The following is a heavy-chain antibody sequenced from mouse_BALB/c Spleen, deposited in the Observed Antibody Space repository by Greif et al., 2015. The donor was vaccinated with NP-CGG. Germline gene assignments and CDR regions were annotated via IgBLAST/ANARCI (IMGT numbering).Heavy chain of an antibody. CDR1: GYTFTSYW. Sequence: VQLQQSGAELVKPGASVKLSCKASGYTFTSYWMHWVKQRPGQGLEWIGEINPSNGRTNYNEKFKSKATLTVDKSSSTAYVQLSSLTSEDSAVYYCARELGRYYYAMDYWGQGTSVTVSS. CDR2: INPSNGRT. J-gene: IGHJ4*01. CDR3: ARELGRYYYAMDY. V-gene: IGHV1S81*02. D-gene: IGHD4-1*01.